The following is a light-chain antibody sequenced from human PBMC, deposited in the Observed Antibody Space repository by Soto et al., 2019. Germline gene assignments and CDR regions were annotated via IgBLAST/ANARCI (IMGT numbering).Light chain of an antibody. CDR1: QSVSSY. CDR3: QQRYDWPVT. J-gene: IGKJ5*01. Sequence: EIGLTQSPATLSLSPGERATLSCRASQSVSSYLVWYQQKPGQAPRLLIYDASNRANGIPPRFSGSGSGTDFTLTISSLEPEDFSVYYCQQRYDWPVTFGQGTRLEIK. V-gene: IGKV3-11*01. CDR2: DAS.